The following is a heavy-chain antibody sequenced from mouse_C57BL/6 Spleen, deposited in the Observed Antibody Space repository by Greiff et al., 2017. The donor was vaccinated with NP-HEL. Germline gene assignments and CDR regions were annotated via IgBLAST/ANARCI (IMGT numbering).Heavy chain of an antibody. J-gene: IGHJ3*01. V-gene: IGHV2-9*01. CDR1: GFSLTSYG. CDR2: IWGGGST. D-gene: IGHD1-1*01. CDR3: AATTVVAKFAY. Sequence: QVQLKQSGPGLVAPSQSLSITCTVSGFSLTSYGVAWVRQPPGKGLEWLGVIWGGGSTNYNSALMSRLSISKDNSKSQVFLKMNSLQTDDTAMYDCAATTVVAKFAYWGQGTLVTVSA.